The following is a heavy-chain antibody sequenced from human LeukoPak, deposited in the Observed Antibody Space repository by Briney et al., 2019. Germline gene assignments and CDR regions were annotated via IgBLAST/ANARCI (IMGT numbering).Heavy chain of an antibody. CDR1: GGSISGTNW. CDR3: SRESGPFCPFGY. CDR2: ISLAGQT. Sequence: SGTLSLTCGVSGGSISGTNWWSWVRQPPGQGLEWIGEISLAGQTNFNPSLNGRVTMSLDKASNQLSLHLTSVTAADTATYFCSRESGPFCPFGYWGQGTLVIVSS. J-gene: IGHJ4*02. D-gene: IGHD1-26*01. V-gene: IGHV4-4*02.